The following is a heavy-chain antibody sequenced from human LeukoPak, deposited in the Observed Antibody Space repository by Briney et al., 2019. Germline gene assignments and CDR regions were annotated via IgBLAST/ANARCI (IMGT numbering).Heavy chain of an antibody. CDR2: IKQDGSEK. J-gene: IGHJ4*02. V-gene: IGHV3-7*01. CDR1: EFTFSSYA. CDR3: ARRDHGDYGEEY. Sequence: PGGSLRLSCAASEFTFSSYAMSWVRQAPGKGLEWVANIKQDGSEKYYVDSVKGRFTISRDNAKNSLSLQMNSLRAEDTAVYYCARRDHGDYGEEYWGQGTLVTVSS. D-gene: IGHD4-17*01.